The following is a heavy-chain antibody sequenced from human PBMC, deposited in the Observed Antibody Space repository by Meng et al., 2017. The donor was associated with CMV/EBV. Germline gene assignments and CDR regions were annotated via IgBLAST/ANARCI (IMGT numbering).Heavy chain of an antibody. J-gene: IGHJ4*02. CDR3: AKFRGGAIYEYSFDH. CDR2: LYGGSNYA. Sequence: GFRFKNIGGGWVRQAPGKGLEWVVFLYGGSNYAEHADYVKGRFTISRDKSRSTLYLEMNSLRADDTAIYYSAKFRGGAIYEYSFDHWGQGVLVTVSS. V-gene: IGHV3-23*03. D-gene: IGHD2/OR15-2a*01. CDR1: GFRFKNIG.